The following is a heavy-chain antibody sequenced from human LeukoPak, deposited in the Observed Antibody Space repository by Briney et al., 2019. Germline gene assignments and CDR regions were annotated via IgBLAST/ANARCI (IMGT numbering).Heavy chain of an antibody. CDR3: ARLTGFRIGVVVVAATRALDY. V-gene: IGHV1-2*02. CDR2: INPNSGGT. CDR1: GYTFTGYY. D-gene: IGHD2-15*01. Sequence: ASVKVSCKASGYTFTGYYMHWVRQAPGQGLEWMGWINPNSGGTNYAQKFQGRVTMTRDTSISTAYMELSRLRSDDTAVYYCARLTGFRIGVVVVAATRALDYWGQGTLVTVSS. J-gene: IGHJ4*02.